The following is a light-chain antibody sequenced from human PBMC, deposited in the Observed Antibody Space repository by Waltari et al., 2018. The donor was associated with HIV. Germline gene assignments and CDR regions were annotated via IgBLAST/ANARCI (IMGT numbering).Light chain of an antibody. CDR2: DAS. Sequence: EIVLTQSPAILSVSPGETATLSCRASQSVQEFLVWYQRRPGQVPRLVVYDASKRAAGVPDRFSGSGFGTDFTLTISGLEPEDVAFYYCQHRTTWPPTFGGGTRVEIE. CDR3: QHRTTWPPT. CDR1: QSVQEF. V-gene: IGKV3-11*01. J-gene: IGKJ4*01.